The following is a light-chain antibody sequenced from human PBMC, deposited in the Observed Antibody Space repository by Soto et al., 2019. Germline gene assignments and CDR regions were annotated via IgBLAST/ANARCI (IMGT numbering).Light chain of an antibody. CDR3: QQLYRYPIT. V-gene: IGKV1-9*01. Sequence: DVQLTQSPSFMSLSAGDGFTITCRASQGISNSLAWYQQKPGKAPKLLIYSASTLQSGVPSRFSGGFSGTEFTLTISSLQPEDFATYYCQQLYRYPITFGQGTRLEIK. CDR2: SAS. CDR1: QGISNS. J-gene: IGKJ5*01.